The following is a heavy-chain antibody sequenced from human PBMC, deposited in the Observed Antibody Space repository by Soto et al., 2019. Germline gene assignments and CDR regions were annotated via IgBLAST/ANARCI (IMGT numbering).Heavy chain of an antibody. CDR1: GGSISSSSYY. V-gene: IGHV4-39*01. Sequence: SETLSLTCTVSGGSISSSSYYWGWIRQPPGKGLEWIGNIYYSGSTYYNPSLKSRVTISVDTSKNQFSLKLSSVTAEDTAMYYCARVPSSGWPYFFDYWGLGTLVTVSS. D-gene: IGHD6-19*01. CDR2: IYYSGST. CDR3: ARVPSSGWPYFFDY. J-gene: IGHJ4*02.